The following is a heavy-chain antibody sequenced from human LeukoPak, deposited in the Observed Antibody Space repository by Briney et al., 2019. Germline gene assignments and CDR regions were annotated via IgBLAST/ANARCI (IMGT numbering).Heavy chain of an antibody. D-gene: IGHD3-10*01. CDR1: GGTFSSYA. V-gene: IGHV1-69*05. CDR2: IIPIFGTA. J-gene: IGHJ6*03. Sequence: ASVKVSCKASGGTFSSYAISWVRQAPGQGLEWMGGIIPIFGTANYAQKFQGRVTITTDESTSTAYMELSSLRSEDTAVYYCARTGAYCYYMDVWGKGTTVTVSS. CDR3: ARTGAYCYYMDV.